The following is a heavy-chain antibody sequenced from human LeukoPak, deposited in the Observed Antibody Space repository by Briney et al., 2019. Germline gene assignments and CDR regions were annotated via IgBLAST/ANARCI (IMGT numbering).Heavy chain of an antibody. J-gene: IGHJ4*02. V-gene: IGHV3-74*01. D-gene: IGHD2-2*01. CDR3: ARGDYCSTSSCYTNFDY. Sequence: AGGSLRLSCAASGFTFGSYLMHWVRQAPGKGLVCVSRINIDGSNTPYADSVKGRFIISRDNAKNMVYLQMNRLRVEDTAVYYCARGDYCSTSSCYTNFDYWGQGTLVTVSS. CDR1: GFTFGSYL. CDR2: INIDGSNT.